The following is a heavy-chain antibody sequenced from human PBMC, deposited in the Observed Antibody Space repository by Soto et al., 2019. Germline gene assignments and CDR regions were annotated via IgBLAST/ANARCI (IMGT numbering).Heavy chain of an antibody. CDR2: ISGSGDST. Sequence: EVQLSESGGGLVQPGGSLRLSCAASGFTFNRYGMSWVRQAPGKGLEWVSAISGSGDSTYYADSVKGRFTISRDSSNNTLYPQMYNLRADDTALYFCVKLRLELLYLDSWGLGALVIVSS. CDR1: GFTFNRYG. D-gene: IGHD1-7*01. V-gene: IGHV3-23*01. J-gene: IGHJ4*02. CDR3: VKLRLELLYLDS.